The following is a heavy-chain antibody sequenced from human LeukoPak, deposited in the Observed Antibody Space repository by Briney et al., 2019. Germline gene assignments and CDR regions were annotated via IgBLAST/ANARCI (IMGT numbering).Heavy chain of an antibody. Sequence: GASVKVSCKASGGTFSSYAISWVRQAPGQGLEWMGGIIPIFGTANYAQKFQGRVTITTDESTSTAYMELSSLRSGDTAVYYCARSFRRNYFDYWGQGTLVTVSS. J-gene: IGHJ4*02. CDR2: IIPIFGTA. CDR1: GGTFSSYA. D-gene: IGHD3-10*01. CDR3: ARSFRRNYFDY. V-gene: IGHV1-69*05.